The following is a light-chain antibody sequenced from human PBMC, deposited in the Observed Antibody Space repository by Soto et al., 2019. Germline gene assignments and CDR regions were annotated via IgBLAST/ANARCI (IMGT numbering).Light chain of an antibody. Sequence: EIVLTQSPGTLSLSPGERATLSCRVSQSVSSTSLAWYHQKPGQAPRLLIYGASSRATGIPDRFSGSGSGTEFTLTISRLETEDFAVYYCQLYGTSPMYIFGQGTKLEIK. J-gene: IGKJ2*01. CDR3: QLYGTSPMYI. CDR1: QSVSSTS. CDR2: GAS. V-gene: IGKV3-20*01.